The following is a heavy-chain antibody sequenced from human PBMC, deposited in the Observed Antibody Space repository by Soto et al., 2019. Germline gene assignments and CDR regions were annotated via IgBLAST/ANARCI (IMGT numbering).Heavy chain of an antibody. D-gene: IGHD2-8*01. CDR2: INAGNGNT. Sequence: VSVKVSCKASGYTFTSYAMRCARQAPGQRLEWMGWINAGNGNTKYSQKFQGRVTITRDTSASTAYMELSSLRSEDTAVYYCARSVPRFCTNGVCNDYWGQGTLVTVSS. CDR3: ARSVPRFCTNGVCNDY. CDR1: GYTFTSYA. J-gene: IGHJ4*02. V-gene: IGHV1-3*01.